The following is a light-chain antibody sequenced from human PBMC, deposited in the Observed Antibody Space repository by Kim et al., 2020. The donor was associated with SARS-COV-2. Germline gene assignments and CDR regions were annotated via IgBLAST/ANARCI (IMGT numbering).Light chain of an antibody. Sequence: QSVLTQVPSVSAAPGQKVTISCSGSRSNIGNNPVSWYQQFPGTAPSLITYDNDKRPSGIPDRFSSSKSGTSATLGITGLRTGDEADYYCATWDSSLSVGVFGGGTKVTVL. CDR1: RSNIGNNP. J-gene: IGLJ3*02. CDR3: ATWDSSLSVGV. V-gene: IGLV1-51*01. CDR2: DND.